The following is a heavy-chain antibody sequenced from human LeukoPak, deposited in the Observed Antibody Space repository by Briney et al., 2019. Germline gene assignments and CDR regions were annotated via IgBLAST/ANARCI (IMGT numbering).Heavy chain of an antibody. V-gene: IGHV1-2*02. CDR2: INPNSGGT. CDR3: ARNPPTPDQQSIAAGDY. D-gene: IGHD6-6*01. Sequence: GASVKVSCKASGYTFTDHYVHWVRQAPGPGLEWMGWINPNSGGTNYAQKFQGRVTMTRDTSISTAYMELSRLRSDDTAVYYCARNPPTPDQQSIAAGDYWGQGTLVTVSS. CDR1: GYTFTDHY. J-gene: IGHJ4*02.